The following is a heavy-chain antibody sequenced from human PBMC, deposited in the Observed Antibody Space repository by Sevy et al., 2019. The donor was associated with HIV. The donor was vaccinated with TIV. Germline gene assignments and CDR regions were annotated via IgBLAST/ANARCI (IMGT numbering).Heavy chain of an antibody. CDR3: AKEGYRFPGADAIDI. V-gene: IGHV3-23*01. Sequence: GGSLRLSCAASGFTFSYYAMTWVRQAPGKGLEWVSAISGSGDTTYYAESVKGRFTISRDNSRGTLYLQINSLRAEDTAIYFCAKEGYRFPGADAIDIWGQGTMVTVSS. CDR2: ISGSGDTT. J-gene: IGHJ3*02. CDR1: GFTFSYYA. D-gene: IGHD5-18*01.